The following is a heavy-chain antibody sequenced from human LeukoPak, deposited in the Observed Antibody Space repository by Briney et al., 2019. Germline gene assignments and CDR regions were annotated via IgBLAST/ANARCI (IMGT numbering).Heavy chain of an antibody. CDR2: ISAYNGNT. Sequence: GASVKVSCKASGYTFTSYGISWVRQAPGQGLEWMGWISAYNGNTNYAQKLQGRVTMTTDTSTSTAYMELRSLRSDDTAVYYCARDLGDIVVVPANSQTAFDIWGQGTMVTVSS. J-gene: IGHJ3*02. CDR3: ARDLGDIVVVPANSQTAFDI. D-gene: IGHD2-2*01. V-gene: IGHV1-18*01. CDR1: GYTFTSYG.